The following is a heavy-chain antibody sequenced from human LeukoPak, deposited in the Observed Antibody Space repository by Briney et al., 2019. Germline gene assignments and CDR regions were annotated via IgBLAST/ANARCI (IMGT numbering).Heavy chain of an antibody. J-gene: IGHJ4*02. CDR2: IYYSGST. Sequence: SETLSLTCTVSGGSISSYYWSWIRQPPGKGLEWIGYIYYSGSTNYNPSLKSRVTISVDTSKNQFSLKVRSVTAADTAVYYCARARGEVHIDYWGQGTLVTVSS. V-gene: IGHV4-59*12. CDR3: ARARGEVHIDY. D-gene: IGHD3-10*01. CDR1: GGSISSYY.